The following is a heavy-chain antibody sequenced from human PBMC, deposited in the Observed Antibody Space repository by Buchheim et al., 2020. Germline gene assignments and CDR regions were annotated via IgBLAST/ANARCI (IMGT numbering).Heavy chain of an antibody. V-gene: IGHV4-59*01. CDR1: GGSISSYY. CDR3: ARASIVATMGFDY. D-gene: IGHD5-12*01. J-gene: IGHJ4*02. CDR2: IYYSGST. Sequence: QVQLQESGPGLVKPSETLSLTCTVSGGSISSYYWSWIRQPPGKGLEWIGYIYYSGSTNYNPSLKSRVTISVDTSKNQFSLKLRSVTAADTAVYYCARASIVATMGFDYWGQGTL.